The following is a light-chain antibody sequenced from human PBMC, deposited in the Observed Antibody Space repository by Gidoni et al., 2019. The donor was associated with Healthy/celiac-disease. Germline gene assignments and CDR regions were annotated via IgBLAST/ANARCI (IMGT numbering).Light chain of an antibody. CDR1: QSISSY. V-gene: IGKV1-39*01. CDR3: QQSHSTRT. CDR2: AAS. J-gene: IGKJ1*01. Sequence: DIQITNSPSSLSASVGDRVTITCRASQSISSYLTWYQQKPGKAPKLLIYAASSLQSGVPSKFNGSGSGTDFTLTISSLQPEDFATYSCQQSHSTRTFGPGTKVEIK.